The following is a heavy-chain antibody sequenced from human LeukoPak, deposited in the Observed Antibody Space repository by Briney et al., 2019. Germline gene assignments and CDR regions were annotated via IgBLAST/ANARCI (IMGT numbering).Heavy chain of an antibody. Sequence: PSETLSLTCAVYGGSFSGYYWSWIRQPPGKGLEWIGEINHSGSTNYNPSLKSRVTISVDTSKNQFSLKLSSVTAADTAVYYCARIPITSSTSPHHGMDVWGQGTTVTVSS. CDR2: INHSGST. J-gene: IGHJ6*02. D-gene: IGHD2-2*01. V-gene: IGHV4-34*01. CDR1: GGSFSGYY. CDR3: ARIPITSSTSPHHGMDV.